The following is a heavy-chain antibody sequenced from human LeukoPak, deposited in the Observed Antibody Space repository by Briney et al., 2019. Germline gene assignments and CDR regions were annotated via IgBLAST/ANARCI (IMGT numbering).Heavy chain of an antibody. CDR1: GFTFSSYA. Sequence: GGSLRLSCAASGFTFSSYAMHWVRQAPGKGLEWVAVISYDGSNKYYADSVKGRFTISRDNSKNTLYLQMNSLRAEDTAVYYCASSPLWFQYFDYWGQGTLVTVSS. CDR3: ASSPLWFQYFDY. CDR2: ISYDGSNK. V-gene: IGHV3-30-3*01. J-gene: IGHJ4*02. D-gene: IGHD3-10*01.